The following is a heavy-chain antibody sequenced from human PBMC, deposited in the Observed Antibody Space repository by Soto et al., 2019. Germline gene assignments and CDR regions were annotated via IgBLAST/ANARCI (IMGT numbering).Heavy chain of an antibody. CDR2: IGGDTSYT. J-gene: IGHJ3*01. CDR1: GFSFSNYA. CDR3: ARDQLYYNDISGRPLNAFDV. D-gene: IGHD3-22*01. Sequence: GGSLRLSCTASGFSFSNYAVTWVRQAPGKGLEWVSSIGGDTSYTYYADSVKGRFTISRDNAKNSLYLQMNSLRAEDTAVYYCARDQLYYNDISGRPLNAFDVWGQGTMVTVSS. V-gene: IGHV3-21*01.